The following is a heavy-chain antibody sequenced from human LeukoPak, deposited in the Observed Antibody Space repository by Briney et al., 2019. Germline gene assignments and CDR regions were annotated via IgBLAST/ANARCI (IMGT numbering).Heavy chain of an antibody. V-gene: IGHV1-2*02. J-gene: IGHJ4*02. CDR1: GYTFTTYY. CDR3: ARGRLQENFGY. CDR2: INPNSGAT. Sequence: ASVKVSCKASGYTFTTYYMHWVRQAPGQGLEWMGWINPNSGATNYAQKFQGRVTMTRDTSISTAYMELSRLRSDDTAVYYCARGRLQENFGYWGQGTLVTVSS. D-gene: IGHD2-21*02.